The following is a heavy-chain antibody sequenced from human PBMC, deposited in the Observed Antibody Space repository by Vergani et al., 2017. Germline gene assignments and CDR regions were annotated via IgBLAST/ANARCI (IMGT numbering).Heavy chain of an antibody. CDR2: ISGYNGNT. CDR1: GYTFTIYS. V-gene: IGHV1-18*01. J-gene: IGHJ6*02. Sequence: QVQLVQSGAEVKKPGAPVKVSCKASGYTFTIYSIGWVRQAPGQGLECLGWISGYNGNTNYAQKLQGRVTMTTDTSTSKAYMELRNLRSDDTAGYCCARRVPFSAFEGQMLCYGLNVWGQGTTVTVSS. CDR3: ARRVPFSAFEGQMLCYGLNV. D-gene: IGHD2-2*01.